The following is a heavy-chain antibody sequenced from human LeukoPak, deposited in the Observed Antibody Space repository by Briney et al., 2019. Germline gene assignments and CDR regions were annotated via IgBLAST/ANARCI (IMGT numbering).Heavy chain of an antibody. Sequence: PSETLSLTCTVSGGSISSYYWSWIRQPPGKELEWIGYIYYRESTNYNPSLKSRVSISQDMSTNQVSLRLYSVTAADTAVYYCARVYSSGWNYFDFWGQGTLVTVSS. CDR2: IYYREST. J-gene: IGHJ4*02. CDR1: GGSISSYY. V-gene: IGHV4-59*01. CDR3: ARVYSSGWNYFDF. D-gene: IGHD6-19*01.